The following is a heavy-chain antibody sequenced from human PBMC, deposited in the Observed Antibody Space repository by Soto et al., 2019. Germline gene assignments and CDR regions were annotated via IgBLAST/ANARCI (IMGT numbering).Heavy chain of an antibody. J-gene: IGHJ3*02. CDR2: IGYEGSNK. V-gene: IGHV3-33*08. CDR1: GFTFSSYA. CDR3: ARDRAITMVRGVIVIDAFDI. Sequence: GGSLRLSSAASGFTFSSYAMNWVRQAPGKGHEWVAVIGYEGSNKYYADSVKGRFTISRDNSKNTLHLQVNSLRAEDTAVYYCARDRAITMVRGVIVIDAFDIWGQGTMGTV. D-gene: IGHD3-10*01.